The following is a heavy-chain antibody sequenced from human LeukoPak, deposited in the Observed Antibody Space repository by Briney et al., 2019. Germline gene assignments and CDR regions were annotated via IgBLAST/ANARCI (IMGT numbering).Heavy chain of an antibody. V-gene: IGHV3-9*01. Sequence: GGSLRLSCAASGFTFDDYAMHWVRQAPGKGLECVSGISWNSGSIGYADSVKGRFTISRDNAKNSLYLQMNSLRAEDTALYYCAKGRYYYDSSGYFNNWFDPWGQGTLVTVSS. CDR2: ISWNSGSI. J-gene: IGHJ5*02. CDR3: AKGRYYYDSSGYFNNWFDP. CDR1: GFTFDDYA. D-gene: IGHD3-22*01.